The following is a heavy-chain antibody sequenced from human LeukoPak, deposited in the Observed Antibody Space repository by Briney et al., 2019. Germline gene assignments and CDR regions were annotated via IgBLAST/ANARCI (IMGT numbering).Heavy chain of an antibody. V-gene: IGHV1-8*01. J-gene: IGHJ5*02. CDR1: GYTFTSYD. Sequence: GASVKVSCKASGYTFTSYDINWVRQATGQGLEWVGWMNPNSGNTGYAQKFQGRVTMTRNTSIGTAYMELSSLRSEDTAVYYCARGLGYCSGGSCNRWFDPWGQGTLVTVSS. D-gene: IGHD2-15*01. CDR2: MNPNSGNT. CDR3: ARGLGYCSGGSCNRWFDP.